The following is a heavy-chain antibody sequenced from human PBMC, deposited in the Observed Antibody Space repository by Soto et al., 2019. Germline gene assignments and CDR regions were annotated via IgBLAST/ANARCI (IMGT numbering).Heavy chain of an antibody. D-gene: IGHD5-12*01. CDR2: IIPILGIA. Sequence: ASVKVSCKASGGTFSSYTISWVRQAPGQGLEWMGRIIPILGIANYAQKFQDRVTITADKSTSTAYMELSSLRSEDTAVYYCARLGVDIVATDYWGQGTLVTVSS. CDR1: GGTFSSYT. V-gene: IGHV1-69*02. CDR3: ARLGVDIVATDY. J-gene: IGHJ4*02.